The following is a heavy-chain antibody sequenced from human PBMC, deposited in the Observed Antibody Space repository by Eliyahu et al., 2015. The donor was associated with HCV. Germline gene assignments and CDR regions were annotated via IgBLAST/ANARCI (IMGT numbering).Heavy chain of an antibody. D-gene: IGHD3-9*01. CDR1: GFSFHPFS. CDR2: ISLDGAKE. V-gene: IGHV3-30-3*01. CDR3: ARDYYGFLTGYYYDY. Sequence: LVQSGGGVVQPGRSLRLSCXASGFSFHPFSMHWVRQAPGQGVEWVSMISLDGAKENYADSVQGRFIISRDNSKNMLFLEMNSLRPEDTAVYYCARDYYGFLTGYYYDYWGQGTLVTVSS. J-gene: IGHJ4*02.